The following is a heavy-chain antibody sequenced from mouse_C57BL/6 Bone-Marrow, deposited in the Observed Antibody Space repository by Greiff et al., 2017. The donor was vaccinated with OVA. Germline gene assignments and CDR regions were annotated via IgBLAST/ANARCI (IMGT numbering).Heavy chain of an antibody. J-gene: IGHJ2*01. Sequence: VQLQQSGTDLVKPGASVKLSCKASGYTFTSYWMHWVKQRPGQGLEWIGNINPSNGGTNYNEKFKSKATLTVDKSSSTAYMQLSSLTSEDSAVYYCARGGMRWLLPSGYWGQGTTLTVSS. D-gene: IGHD2-3*01. CDR3: ARGGMRWLLPSGY. V-gene: IGHV1-53*01. CDR1: GYTFTSYW. CDR2: INPSNGGT.